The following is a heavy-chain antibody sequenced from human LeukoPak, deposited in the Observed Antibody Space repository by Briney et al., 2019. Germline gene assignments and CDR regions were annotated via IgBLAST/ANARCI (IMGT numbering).Heavy chain of an antibody. Sequence: PSETLSLTCGVSGGSISSTNWWSWIRQPPGKGLEWSGEINHSGSTNYNPSLKSRVTISADTSKNQFSLKLSSVTVADTAVYYCAGTRAGEGLEIFPYYFDYWGQGTLVTVSS. CDR1: GGSISSTNW. D-gene: IGHD2-2*01. V-gene: IGHV4/OR15-8*01. J-gene: IGHJ4*02. CDR2: INHSGST. CDR3: AGTRAGEGLEIFPYYFDY.